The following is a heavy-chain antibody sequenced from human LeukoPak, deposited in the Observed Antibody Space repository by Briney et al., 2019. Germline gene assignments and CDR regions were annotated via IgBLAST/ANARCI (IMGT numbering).Heavy chain of an antibody. J-gene: IGHJ4*02. CDR1: GYSISSGYY. D-gene: IGHD6-13*01. CDR3: ARGSSSSWYRWDY. V-gene: IGHV4-38-2*02. Sequence: PSETLSLTCTVSGYSISSGYYWGWIRQPPGKGLEWIGYIYHSGSTYYNPSLKSRVTISVDRSKNQFSLKLSSVTAADTAVYYCARGSSSSWYRWDYWGQGTLVTVSS. CDR2: IYHSGST.